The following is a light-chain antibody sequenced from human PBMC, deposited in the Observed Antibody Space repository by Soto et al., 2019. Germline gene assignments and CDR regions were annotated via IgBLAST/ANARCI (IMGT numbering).Light chain of an antibody. CDR2: EVR. J-gene: IGLJ2*01. CDR3: SSYTSKSSLI. Sequence: QSALTQPASVSGSPGQSITISCAGTIRDVGAYNLVSWYQQHPGRAPQLIIYEVRNRPSGISFRFSGSKSGNTASLTISGLQAEDEADYYCSSYTSKSSLIFGGGTKLTVL. V-gene: IGLV2-14*01. CDR1: IRDVGAYNL.